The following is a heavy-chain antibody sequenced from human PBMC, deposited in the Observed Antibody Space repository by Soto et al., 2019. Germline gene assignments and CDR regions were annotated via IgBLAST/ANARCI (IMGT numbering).Heavy chain of an antibody. V-gene: IGHV4-39*01. D-gene: IGHD2-15*01. CDR2: IYYSGST. J-gene: IGHJ3*02. CDR3: ARRGTGRLDAFEI. Sequence: IQKPPGKGLEWIGSIYYSGSTYYNPSLKSRVTISVDTSKNQFSLKLSSVTAADTAVYYCARRGTGRLDAFEIWGQGTMVTVSS.